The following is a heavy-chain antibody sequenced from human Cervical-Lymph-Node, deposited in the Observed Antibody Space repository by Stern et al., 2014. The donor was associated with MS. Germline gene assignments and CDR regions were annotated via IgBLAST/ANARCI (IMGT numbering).Heavy chain of an antibody. CDR2: ISRSGSTI. D-gene: IGHD3-10*01. J-gene: IGHJ4*02. CDR1: GFTFSDFY. Sequence: VQLVESGGGLVKPGGSLRLSCAVSGFTFSDFYMSWIRQAPGKGLERVSYISRSGSTIYYADSVKGRFTISRDNAKNSLFLQRNSLRADDPAVYYCAKGYHYASHWGQGTLVTVSS. CDR3: AKGYHYASH. V-gene: IGHV3-11*01.